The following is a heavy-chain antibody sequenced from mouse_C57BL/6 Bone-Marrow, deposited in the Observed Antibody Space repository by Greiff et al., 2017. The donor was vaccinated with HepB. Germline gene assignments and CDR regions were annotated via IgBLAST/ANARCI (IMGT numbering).Heavy chain of an antibody. D-gene: IGHD1-1*01. J-gene: IGHJ1*03. Sequence: QVQLQQPGAELVKPGASVKMSCKASGYTFTSYWITWVKQRPGQGLEWIGDIYPGSGSTNYNEKFKSKATLTVDTSSSTAYMQLSSLTSEDSAVYYCGNYYGSSSYWYFDVWGTGTTVTVSS. CDR1: GYTFTSYW. V-gene: IGHV1-55*01. CDR2: IYPGSGST. CDR3: GNYYGSSSYWYFDV.